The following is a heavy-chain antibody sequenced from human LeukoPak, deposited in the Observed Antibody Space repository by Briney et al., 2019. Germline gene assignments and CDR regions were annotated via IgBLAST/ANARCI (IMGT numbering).Heavy chain of an antibody. Sequence: TSETLSLTCTVSGASISTRSNYWGWIRQPPGKGLEWIGSIYYSGSTYFNPSLQSRVTLSVGTSNSQFFLKLNSVTAADTAVYYCVRDYGDYARQYYYGMDVWGQGTTVTVSS. V-gene: IGHV4-39*01. CDR1: GASISTRSNY. D-gene: IGHD4-17*01. J-gene: IGHJ6*02. CDR3: VRDYGDYARQYYYGMDV. CDR2: IYYSGST.